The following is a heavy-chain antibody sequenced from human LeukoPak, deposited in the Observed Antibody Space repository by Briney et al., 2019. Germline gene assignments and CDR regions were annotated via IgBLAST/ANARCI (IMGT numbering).Heavy chain of an antibody. J-gene: IGHJ4*02. CDR1: GGSISSSSYY. V-gene: IGHV4-39*07. Sequence: PSETLTLTCTVSGGSISSSSYYWGWIRQPPGKGLEWIGSIYYSGSTYYNPSLKSRVTISVDTSKNQFSLKLSSVTAAVTAVYYCARDAVRSSGFDYWGQGTLVTVSS. D-gene: IGHD6-19*01. CDR2: IYYSGST. CDR3: ARDAVRSSGFDY.